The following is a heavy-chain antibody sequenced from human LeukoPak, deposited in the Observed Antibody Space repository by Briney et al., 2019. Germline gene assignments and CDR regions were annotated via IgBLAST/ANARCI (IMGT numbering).Heavy chain of an antibody. CDR1: GFTFSNHW. Sequence: GGSLRLSCAASGFTFSNHWMSWVRQAPGKGLEWVANIMQDGSEKYYADSVKGRFTISRDNAKNSLYLQMNSLRAEDTAVYYCARDSSSVGMDVWGQGTTVTVSS. CDR2: IMQDGSEK. J-gene: IGHJ6*02. D-gene: IGHD6-19*01. V-gene: IGHV3-7*01. CDR3: ARDSSSVGMDV.